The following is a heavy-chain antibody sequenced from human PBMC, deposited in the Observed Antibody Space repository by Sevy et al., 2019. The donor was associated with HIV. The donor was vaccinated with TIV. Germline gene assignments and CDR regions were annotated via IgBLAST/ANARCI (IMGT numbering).Heavy chain of an antibody. Sequence: GGSLRLSCAASGFTFSNYAMSWVRQAPGKGLEWVSGISTSGSGTFYADSVKGRFTISRDNSKNTLYLQMNSLRAQDTAVYYCVKELSLGTTVTGRTGWGQGTLVTVSS. CDR2: ISTSGSGT. CDR3: VKELSLGTTVTGRTG. V-gene: IGHV3-23*01. CDR1: GFTFSNYA. D-gene: IGHD4-17*01. J-gene: IGHJ4*02.